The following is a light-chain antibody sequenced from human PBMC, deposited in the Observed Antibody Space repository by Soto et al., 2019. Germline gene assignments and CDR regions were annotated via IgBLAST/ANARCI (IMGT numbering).Light chain of an antibody. V-gene: IGKV3-11*01. J-gene: IGKJ1*01. CDR2: DAS. CDR3: QQRSNWSWT. Sequence: TPSLSPGEKASPSCRASQSVSSYLAWYQQKPGQAPRLLIYDASNRATGIPARFSGSGSGTDFTLTISSLEPEDFAVYYCQQRSNWSWTFGQGTKVDI. CDR1: QSVSSY.